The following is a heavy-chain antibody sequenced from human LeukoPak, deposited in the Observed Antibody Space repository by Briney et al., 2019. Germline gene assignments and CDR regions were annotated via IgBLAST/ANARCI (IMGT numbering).Heavy chain of an antibody. CDR3: AREESYSTLPY. D-gene: IGHD6-13*01. V-gene: IGHV4-39*02. J-gene: IGHJ4*02. CDR2: LYYDGRT. CDR1: GDSVSSSNYY. Sequence: SETLSLTCTVFGDSVSSSNYYWAWFRQPPGKGLDWIGSLYYDGRTYYSPSLESRVTVSVDTPKNQFALKLTSVTAADTAVYYCAREESYSTLPYWGQGTLVTVSS.